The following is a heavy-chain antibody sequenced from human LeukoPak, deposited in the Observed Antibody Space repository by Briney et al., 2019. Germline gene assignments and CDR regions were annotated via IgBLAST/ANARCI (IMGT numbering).Heavy chain of an antibody. CDR1: GFTFSSYA. D-gene: IGHD3-16*01. J-gene: IGHJ3*02. V-gene: IGHV3-21*01. Sequence: PGGSLRLSCAASGFTFSSYAMSWVRQAPGKGLEWVSSIRSDSRNKYYAESVKGRLTISRDNAKNSLYLQMNSLRVEDTAVYYCAREGFLGDEGFDIWGQGTRVTVSS. CDR3: AREGFLGDEGFDI. CDR2: IRSDSRNK.